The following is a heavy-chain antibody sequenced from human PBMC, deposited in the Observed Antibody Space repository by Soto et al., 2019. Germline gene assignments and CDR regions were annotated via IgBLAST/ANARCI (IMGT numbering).Heavy chain of an antibody. CDR1: GYTFTSYY. CDR2: INPSGDST. V-gene: IGHV1-46*03. J-gene: IGHJ4*02. D-gene: IGHD2-2*01. Sequence: ASVKVSCKASGYTFTSYYMHWVRQAPGQGLEWMGIINPSGDSTRYAQKFQGRVTMTWDTSTSTVYMELSSLRSEDTAVYYCARDRYCYTTSCYADYWGQGTLVTVSS. CDR3: ARDRYCYTTSCYADY.